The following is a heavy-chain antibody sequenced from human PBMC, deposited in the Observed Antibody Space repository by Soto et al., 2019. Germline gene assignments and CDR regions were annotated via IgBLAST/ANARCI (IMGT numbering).Heavy chain of an antibody. CDR3: AKGQVVPAAHYYYYGMDV. CDR2: ISGSGGST. J-gene: IGHJ6*02. CDR1: GFTFSSYA. Sequence: VQLLESGGGLVQPGGSLRLSCAASGFTFSSYAMSWVRQAPGKGLEWVSAISGSGGSTYYADSVKGRFTISRDNSKNTLYLQMNSLRAEDTAVYYCAKGQVVPAAHYYYYGMDVWGQGTTVTVSS. D-gene: IGHD2-2*01. V-gene: IGHV3-23*01.